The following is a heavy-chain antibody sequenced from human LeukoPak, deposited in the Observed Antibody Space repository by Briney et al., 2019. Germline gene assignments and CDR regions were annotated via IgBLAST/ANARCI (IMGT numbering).Heavy chain of an antibody. D-gene: IGHD3-3*01. CDR3: AKQAYYDFWLDY. CDR1: GFTFSSYN. V-gene: IGHV3-21*01. J-gene: IGHJ4*02. Sequence: PGGSLRLSCVVSGFTFSSYNMNWVRQAPGKGLEWVSSISTSNNYIYYADSVTGRFTISRDNAKNSLYLQMNSLRAEDTAVYYCAKQAYYDFWLDYWGQGTLVTVSS. CDR2: ISTSNNYI.